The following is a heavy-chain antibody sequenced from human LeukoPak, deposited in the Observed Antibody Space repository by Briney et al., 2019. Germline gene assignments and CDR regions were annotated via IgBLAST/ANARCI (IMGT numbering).Heavy chain of an antibody. CDR3: AKWTID. Sequence: SETLSLTCTVSGGSISSSNYYWAWIRQPPGKGLECIGSIYYSGSTYYNPSLKSRVTISVDTSKNQFFLKVNFVTATDTAVYYCAKWTIDWGQGTLVTVSS. CDR1: GGSISSSNYY. J-gene: IGHJ4*02. V-gene: IGHV4-39*01. CDR2: IYYSGST. D-gene: IGHD2-8*01.